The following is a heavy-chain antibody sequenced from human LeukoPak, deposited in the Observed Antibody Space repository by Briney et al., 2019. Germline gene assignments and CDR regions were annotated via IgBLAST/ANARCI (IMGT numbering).Heavy chain of an antibody. V-gene: IGHV4-4*02. CDR3: AREPQERDAFDI. CDR2: IYHSGNT. J-gene: IGHJ3*02. D-gene: IGHD1-1*01. Sequence: PSETLSLTCAVSGGSISSSNWWSWVRQPPGKGLEWIGEIYHSGNTNYNPSLKSRVTISVDKSKNQFSQKLSSVTAADTAVYYCAREPQERDAFDIWGQGTMVTVSS. CDR1: GGSISSSNW.